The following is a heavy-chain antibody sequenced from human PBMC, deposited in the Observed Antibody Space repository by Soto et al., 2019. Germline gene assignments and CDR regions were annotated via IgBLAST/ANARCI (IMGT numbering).Heavy chain of an antibody. D-gene: IGHD2-8*01. CDR2: IYPGDSDT. CDR3: ARHGYAMYYYYGMDV. CDR1: GYSFTSYW. J-gene: IGHJ6*02. V-gene: IGHV5-51*01. Sequence: GESLKISCKGSGYSFTSYWIGWVRQMPGKGLEWMGIIYPGDSDTRYSPSFQGQVTISADKSISTAYLQWSSLKASDTAMYYCARHGYAMYYYYGMDVWGQGTTVTVSS.